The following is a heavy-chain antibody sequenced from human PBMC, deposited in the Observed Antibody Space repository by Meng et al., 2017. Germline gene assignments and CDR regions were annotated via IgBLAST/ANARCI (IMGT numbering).Heavy chain of an antibody. D-gene: IGHD1-26*01. CDR3: ARGGSYYSY. CDR2: IYSGGST. Sequence: EVQLVETGGGLIPPGGSLSFSCAASGFTVSSNYMSWVRQAPGKGLEWVSVIYSGGSTYYADSVKGRFTISRDNSENTLYLQMNSLRAEDTAVYYCARGGSYYSYWGQGTLVTVSS. CDR1: GFTVSSNY. V-gene: IGHV3-53*02. J-gene: IGHJ4*02.